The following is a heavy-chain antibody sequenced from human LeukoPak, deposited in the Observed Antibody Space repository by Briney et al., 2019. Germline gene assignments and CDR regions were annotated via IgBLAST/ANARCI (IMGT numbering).Heavy chain of an antibody. CDR3: ARGRFLSGWYPDYFDY. CDR1: GFTFNNHW. D-gene: IGHD6-19*01. V-gene: IGHV3-7*04. CDR2: TKPEGSGD. J-gene: IGHJ4*02. Sequence: GGSLRLSCAPSGFTFNNHWPSCVCDAPETGLEWVSNTKPEGSGDYYPASVRGRFTVSRDNVNNAVHLQMNSLRAEDTAIYYCARGRFLSGWYPDYFDYWGQGALVTVSS.